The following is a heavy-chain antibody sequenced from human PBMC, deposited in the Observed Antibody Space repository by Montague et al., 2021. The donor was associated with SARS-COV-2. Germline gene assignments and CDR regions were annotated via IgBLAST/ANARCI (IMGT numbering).Heavy chain of an antibody. CDR3: AREGGSRYFDWLLRSDYYYYGMDV. D-gene: IGHD3-9*01. J-gene: IGHJ6*02. CDR2: IYYSGST. V-gene: IGHV4-31*03. CDR1: GGSISSGGYY. Sequence: TLSLTCTVSGGSISSGGYYWSWIRQHPGKGLEWIGYIYYSGSTYYNPSLKSRVTISVDTSKNQFSLKLSSVTAADTAVYYRAREGGSRYFDWLLRSDYYYYGMDVWGQGTTVTVSS.